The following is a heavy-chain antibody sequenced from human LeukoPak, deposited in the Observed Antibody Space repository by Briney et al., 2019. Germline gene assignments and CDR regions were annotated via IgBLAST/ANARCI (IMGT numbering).Heavy chain of an antibody. Sequence: GGSLRLSCAASGFTVSNNYMSWVRQAPGKGLEWVSFIYNTGDTYCADSVKGRFTISRDNSKNTLYLQMNSLRAEDTAVYYCARWYCSSNTCYYDYWGQGTLVTVSS. D-gene: IGHD2-2*01. J-gene: IGHJ4*02. CDR3: ARWYCSSNTCYYDY. CDR2: IYNTGDT. V-gene: IGHV3-53*01. CDR1: GFTVSNNY.